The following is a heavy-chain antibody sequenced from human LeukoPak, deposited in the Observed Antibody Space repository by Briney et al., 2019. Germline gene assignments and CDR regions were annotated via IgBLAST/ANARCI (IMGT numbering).Heavy chain of an antibody. Sequence: SVKVSCKASGFTFTSSAMQWVRQARGQRLEWIGWIVVGSGNTNYAQKFQERVTITRDMSTSTAYMELSSLRSEDTAVYYCAADEYCSGGSCRWFDPWGQGTLVTVSS. CDR1: GFTFTSSA. D-gene: IGHD2-15*01. J-gene: IGHJ5*02. V-gene: IGHV1-58*02. CDR2: IVVGSGNT. CDR3: AADEYCSGGSCRWFDP.